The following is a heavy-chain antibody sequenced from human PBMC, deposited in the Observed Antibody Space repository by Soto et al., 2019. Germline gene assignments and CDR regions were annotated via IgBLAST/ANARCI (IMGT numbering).Heavy chain of an antibody. CDR2: ISAHNGNT. CDR3: PRGRYGDY. D-gene: IGHD1-1*01. CDR1: GYDFTTDG. J-gene: IGHJ4*02. Sequence: QVHLVQSGAEVKNPGASVKVSCKGSGYDFTTDGITGVRQAPGQGLEWMAWISAHNGNTNYAPNLQGRVTVTRDTSTSTAYIELRCLRSDDTAVYYCPRGRYGDYWGQGALVTVSS. V-gene: IGHV1-18*01.